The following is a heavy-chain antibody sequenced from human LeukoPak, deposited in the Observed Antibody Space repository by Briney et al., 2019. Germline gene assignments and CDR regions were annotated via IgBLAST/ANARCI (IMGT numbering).Heavy chain of an antibody. CDR2: ISSSGSTI. Sequence: GGSLRLSCAASGFTFGSYGMNWVRQAPGKGLEWVSYISSSGSTIYYADSVKGRFTISRDNAKNSLYLQMNSLRAEDTAVYYCARIAAAGTYYFDYWGQGTLVTVSS. V-gene: IGHV3-48*04. J-gene: IGHJ4*02. D-gene: IGHD6-13*01. CDR3: ARIAAAGTYYFDY. CDR1: GFTFGSYG.